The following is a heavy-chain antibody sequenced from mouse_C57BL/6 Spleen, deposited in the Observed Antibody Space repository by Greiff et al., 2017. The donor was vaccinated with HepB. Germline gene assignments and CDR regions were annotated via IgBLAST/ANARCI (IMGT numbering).Heavy chain of an antibody. Sequence: EVQRVESGGGLVKPGGSLKLSCAASGFTFSSYAMSWVRQTPEKRLEWVATISDGGSYTYYPDNVKGRFTISRDNAKNNLYLQMSHLKSEDTAMYYCARDGYYPYYFDYWGQGTTLTVSS. CDR3: ARDGYYPYYFDY. V-gene: IGHV5-4*01. CDR2: ISDGGSYT. J-gene: IGHJ2*01. D-gene: IGHD2-3*01. CDR1: GFTFSSYA.